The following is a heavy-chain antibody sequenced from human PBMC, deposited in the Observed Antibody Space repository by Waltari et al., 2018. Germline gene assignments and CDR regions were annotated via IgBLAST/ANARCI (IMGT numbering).Heavy chain of an antibody. D-gene: IGHD6-13*01. V-gene: IGHV4-39*01. Sequence: QLQLQESGPGLVKPSETLSLTCTVSGGSISSSSYYWGWIRHPPGKGLEWIGSIYYSGSTYYNPSLKSRVTISVDTSKNQFSLKLSSVTAADTAVYYCASTPSYSSSWYRNNWFDPWGQGTLVTVSS. CDR3: ASTPSYSSSWYRNNWFDP. CDR2: IYYSGST. CDR1: GGSISSSSYY. J-gene: IGHJ5*02.